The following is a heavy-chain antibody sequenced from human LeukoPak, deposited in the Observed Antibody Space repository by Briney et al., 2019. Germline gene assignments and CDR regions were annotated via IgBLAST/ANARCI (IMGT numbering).Heavy chain of an antibody. CDR3: ARADSGYDFSFDY. J-gene: IGHJ4*02. V-gene: IGHV4-59*01. CDR2: IYYSGST. D-gene: IGHD5-12*01. Sequence: SETLSLTCTVSGGSISSYYWSWIRQPPGKGLEWIGYIYYSGSTNYNPSLKSRVTISVDTSKNQFPLKLSSVTAADTAVYYCARADSGYDFSFDYWGQGTLVTVSS. CDR1: GGSISSYY.